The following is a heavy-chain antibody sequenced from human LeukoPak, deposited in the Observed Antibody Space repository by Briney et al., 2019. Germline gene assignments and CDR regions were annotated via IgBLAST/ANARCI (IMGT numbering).Heavy chain of an antibody. J-gene: IGHJ6*02. D-gene: IGHD2-2*02. CDR1: GFTFSSYW. CDR2: IKQDGSEK. V-gene: IGHV3-7*01. Sequence: PGGSLRLSCAASGFTFSSYWMSWVRQAPGKGLEWVANIKQDGSEKYYVDSVKGRFTISRDNAKNSLYLQMNSLRAEDTAVYYCARDIPHCSSTSCYIDYYYYYYGMDVWGQGTTVTVSS. CDR3: ARDIPHCSSTSCYIDYYYYYYGMDV.